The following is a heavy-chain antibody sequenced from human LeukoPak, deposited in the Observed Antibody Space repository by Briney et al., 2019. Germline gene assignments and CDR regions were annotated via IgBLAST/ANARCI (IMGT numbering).Heavy chain of an antibody. J-gene: IGHJ4*02. CDR2: ISGSSSYI. Sequence: PGGSLRLSCAASGFTFSSYSMNWVRQAPGKGLEWVSSISGSSSYIYYADSVKGRFTISRDNAKNSLYLQMNSLRAEDTAVYYCARDDNYYDSSGYQVLGYWGQGTLVTVSS. D-gene: IGHD3-22*01. CDR3: ARDDNYYDSSGYQVLGY. V-gene: IGHV3-21*01. CDR1: GFTFSSYS.